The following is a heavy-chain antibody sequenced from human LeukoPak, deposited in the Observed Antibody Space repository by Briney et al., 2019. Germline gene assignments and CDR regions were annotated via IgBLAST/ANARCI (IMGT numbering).Heavy chain of an antibody. Sequence: GGSLRLSCAASGFTFSSYSMNWVRQAPGKGLEWVSSISSSSYIYYADSVKGRFTISRDNAKNSLYLQMNSLRAEDTAVYYCAKDREYSGYGLFDYWGQGTLVTVSS. V-gene: IGHV3-21*01. CDR1: GFTFSSYS. CDR3: AKDREYSGYGLFDY. D-gene: IGHD5-12*01. CDR2: ISSSSYI. J-gene: IGHJ4*02.